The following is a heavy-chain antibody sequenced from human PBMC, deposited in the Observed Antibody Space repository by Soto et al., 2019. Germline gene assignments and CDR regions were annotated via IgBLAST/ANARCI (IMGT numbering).Heavy chain of an antibody. CDR3: ARRGDGSGSYDSKASQDNWFDP. J-gene: IGHJ5*02. CDR2: INHSGST. CDR1: GGSFSGYY. D-gene: IGHD3-10*01. Sequence: SETLSLTCAVYGGSFSGYYWSWIRQPPGKGLEWIGEINHSGSTNYNPSLKSRVTISVDTSKNQFSLKLSSVTAADTAVYYCARRGDGSGSYDSKASQDNWFDPWGQGTLVTVSS. V-gene: IGHV4-34*01.